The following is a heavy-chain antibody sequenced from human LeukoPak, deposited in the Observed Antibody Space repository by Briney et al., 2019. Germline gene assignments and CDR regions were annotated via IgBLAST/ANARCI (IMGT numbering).Heavy chain of an antibody. J-gene: IGHJ4*02. CDR3: ARDFRDRSMPIDF. CDR2: ISRSGSSI. D-gene: IGHD2/OR15-2a*01. CDR1: GFTFSDYY. Sequence: GGSLRLSCAASGFTFSDYYMSWIRQAPGRGLEWLSYISRSGSSIHYADSVQGRFTISRDNAKNSLYLQMNSLRAEDTAVYYCARDFRDRSMPIDFWGQGTLVTVSS. V-gene: IGHV3-11*01.